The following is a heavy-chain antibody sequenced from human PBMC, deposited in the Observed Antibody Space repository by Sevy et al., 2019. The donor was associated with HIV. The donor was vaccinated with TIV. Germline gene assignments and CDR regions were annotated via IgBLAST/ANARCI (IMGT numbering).Heavy chain of an antibody. D-gene: IGHD1-26*01. Sequence: GGSLRLSCAASGFTFSYSGMHWVRQAPGKGLEWVTFIQYDGSNKYYADSVKGRFTISRDNSKNSLYLQMNSLRAEDTAVYYCAGHSSGSYYNWFDPWGQGTLVTVSS. CDR3: AGHSSGSYYNWFDP. V-gene: IGHV3-30*02. CDR1: GFTFSYSG. CDR2: IQYDGSNK. J-gene: IGHJ5*02.